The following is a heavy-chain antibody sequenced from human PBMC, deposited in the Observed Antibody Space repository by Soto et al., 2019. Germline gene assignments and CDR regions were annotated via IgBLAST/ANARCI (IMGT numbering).Heavy chain of an antibody. CDR2: ISAYNGNT. CDR1: GYTFTSYA. Sequence: GASVKVSCKASGYTFTSYAIIWVRQAPGQGLEWMGWISAYNGNTKYAQKLQGRVTLTTDTSTSTAYMELRSLRSVDAAVYYCARDTAMALPDAWGQGTLVTVSS. D-gene: IGHD5-18*01. V-gene: IGHV1-18*01. J-gene: IGHJ4*02. CDR3: ARDTAMALPDA.